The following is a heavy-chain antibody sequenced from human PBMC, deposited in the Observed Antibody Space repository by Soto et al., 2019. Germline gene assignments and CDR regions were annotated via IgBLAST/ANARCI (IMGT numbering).Heavy chain of an antibody. Sequence: QVQLQQWGAGLLKPSETLSLTCAVYGGSFSGYYWSWIRQPPGKGLEWIGEINHSGSTNYNPSLKGRVTISVDTSKNQFSLKLSSVTAADTAVYYCAREKNGDYVRDYWGQGTLVTVSS. J-gene: IGHJ4*02. V-gene: IGHV4-34*01. D-gene: IGHD4-17*01. CDR2: INHSGST. CDR1: GGSFSGYY. CDR3: AREKNGDYVRDY.